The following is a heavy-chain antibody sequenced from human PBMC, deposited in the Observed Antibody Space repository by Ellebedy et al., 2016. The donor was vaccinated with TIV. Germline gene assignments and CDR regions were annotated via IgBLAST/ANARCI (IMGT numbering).Heavy chain of an antibody. CDR2: ISGSGDT. V-gene: IGHV3-23*01. Sequence: GESLKISCAASGFADSSNGMSWVRQAPGKGLEWVSGISGSGDTDYADSVKGRFTISRDNSKNTLFLQMNSLRVEDKSLYYCAKDSGWEHEYWGQGTLVTISS. CDR3: AKDSGWEHEY. D-gene: IGHD3-10*01. J-gene: IGHJ4*02. CDR1: GFADSSNG.